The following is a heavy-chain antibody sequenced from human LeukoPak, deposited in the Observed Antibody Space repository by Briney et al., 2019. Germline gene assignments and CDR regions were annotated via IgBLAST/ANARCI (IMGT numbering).Heavy chain of an antibody. CDR1: GGSISSYY. V-gene: IGHV4-59*12. D-gene: IGHD1-26*01. CDR2: IYYSGST. Sequence: PSETLSLTCTVSGGSISSYYWSWIRQPPGKGLEWIGYIYYSGSTNYNPSLKSRVTISVDTSKNQFSLKLSSVTAADTAVYYCARVRWSGSPDAFDIWGQGTMVTVSS. J-gene: IGHJ3*02. CDR3: ARVRWSGSPDAFDI.